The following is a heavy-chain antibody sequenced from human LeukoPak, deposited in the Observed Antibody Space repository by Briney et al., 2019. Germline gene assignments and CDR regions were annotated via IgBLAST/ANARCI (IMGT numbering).Heavy chain of an antibody. D-gene: IGHD6-13*01. CDR2: INPSGGST. CDR1: GYTFTSYY. Sequence: ASVKVSCKSSGYTFTSYYMHWVRQARGQGLEGVGIINPSGGSTSYAQKFQGRVTMTMDTSTGTVYMELSSLRSEDTAVYYCARDRYSSSWNYYYYGMDVWGKGTTVTVSS. V-gene: IGHV1-46*01. CDR3: ARDRYSSSWNYYYYGMDV. J-gene: IGHJ6*04.